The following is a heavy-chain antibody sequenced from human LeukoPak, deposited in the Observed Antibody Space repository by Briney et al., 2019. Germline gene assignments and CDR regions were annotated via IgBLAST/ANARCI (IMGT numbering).Heavy chain of an antibody. J-gene: IGHJ6*02. CDR1: GFTLSSYA. Sequence: GRSLSLSCPPSGFTLSSYAMSWVRQPAGKGLDWVAAISARGGSTNDEDQVKGRFTISRDNSKNTLYLQMNRLRGEDTDVPYCAGMVTIGYYYYYYGMDVWGQGTTVTVSS. V-gene: IGHV3-23*01. CDR2: ISARGGST. CDR3: AGMVTIGYYYYYYGMDV. D-gene: IGHD4-23*01.